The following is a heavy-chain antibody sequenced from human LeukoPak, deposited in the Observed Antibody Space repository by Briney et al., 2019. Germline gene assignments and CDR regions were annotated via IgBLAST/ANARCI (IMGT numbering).Heavy chain of an antibody. Sequence: SETLSLTCAVYGGSFSGYYWSWIRQPPGKGLEWIGEINYSGSTNYYPSLKSRLTISVDTSKNQFSLKLSSVTAADTAVYYCASSTTVGYSSGWYVGYWGQGTLVTVSS. CDR2: INYSGST. CDR3: ASSTTVGYSSGWYVGY. CDR1: GGSFSGYY. J-gene: IGHJ4*02. D-gene: IGHD6-19*01. V-gene: IGHV4-34*01.